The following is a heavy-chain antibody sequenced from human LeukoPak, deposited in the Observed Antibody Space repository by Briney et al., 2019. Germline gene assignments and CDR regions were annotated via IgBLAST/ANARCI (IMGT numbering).Heavy chain of an antibody. J-gene: IGHJ5*02. Sequence: LPGGSLRLSCAASGFIFSSYWMHWVRQAPGKGLVWVSRVNSDGSMTNYADSVKGRFITSRENAKNAVYLQMNSLRAEDTAVYYCAKDLPFDPWGQGTLVTVSS. CDR3: AKDLPFDP. D-gene: IGHD5/OR15-5a*01. CDR2: VNSDGSMT. V-gene: IGHV3-74*01. CDR1: GFIFSSYW.